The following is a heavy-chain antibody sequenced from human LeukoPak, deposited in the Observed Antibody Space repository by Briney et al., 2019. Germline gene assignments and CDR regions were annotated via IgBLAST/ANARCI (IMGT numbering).Heavy chain of an antibody. V-gene: IGHV1-69*04. CDR3: ARLSGYCTNGVCYYYYGMDV. J-gene: IGHJ6*02. CDR1: GGTFSSYA. D-gene: IGHD2-8*01. Sequence: SVKVSCKASGGTFSSYAISWVRQAPGQGLEWMGRIIPILGIANYAQKFQGRVTITADKSTSTAYMELSSLRSEDTAVYYCARLSGYCTNGVCYYYYGMDVWGQGTTVTVSS. CDR2: IIPILGIA.